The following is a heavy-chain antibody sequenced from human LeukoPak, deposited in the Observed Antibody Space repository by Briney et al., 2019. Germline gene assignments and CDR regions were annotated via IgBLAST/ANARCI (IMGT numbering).Heavy chain of an antibody. CDR1: GYSFTDYY. CDR3: ARGYRRSAHRY. J-gene: IGHJ4*02. CDR2: INPNSGGT. Sequence: GASVKVSCKASGYSFTDYYMYWFRQAPGQGLERMGWINPNSGGTDYAQKFQGRVTMTRDTSINTAYMEMRTLRSDDTAVYYCARGYRRSAHRYWGQGTLVTVSS. D-gene: IGHD1-26*01. V-gene: IGHV1-2*02.